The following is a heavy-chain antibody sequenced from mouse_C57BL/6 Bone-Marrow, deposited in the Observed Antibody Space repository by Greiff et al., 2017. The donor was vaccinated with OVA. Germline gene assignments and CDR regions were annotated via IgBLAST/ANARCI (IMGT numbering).Heavy chain of an antibody. V-gene: IGHV1-81*01. D-gene: IGHD3-2*02. CDR1: GYTFTSYG. J-gene: IGHJ3*01. CDR3: AARQLRLRNAY. Sequence: VQLQQSGAELARPGASVKLSCKASGYTFTSYGISWVKQRTGQGLEWIGEIYPRSGNTYYNEKFKGKATLTADKSSSTAYMELRSLTSEDSAVYFCAARQLRLRNAYWGQGTLVTVSA. CDR2: IYPRSGNT.